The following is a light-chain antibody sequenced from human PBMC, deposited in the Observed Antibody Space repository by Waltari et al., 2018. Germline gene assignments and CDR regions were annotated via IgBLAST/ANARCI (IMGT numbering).Light chain of an antibody. CDR3: QQYFNTPYT. CDR2: WAS. CDR1: QSVLVNSNNKKY. J-gene: IGKJ2*01. Sequence: DIVMTQSPDSLAVSLGERATINCKSSQSVLVNSNNKKYLAWYQQKPGQPPKLRIYWASTRESGVPDRFSGSGSGTDFALTISSLQAEDGAVYYCQQYFNTPYTFGQGTKLEIK. V-gene: IGKV4-1*01.